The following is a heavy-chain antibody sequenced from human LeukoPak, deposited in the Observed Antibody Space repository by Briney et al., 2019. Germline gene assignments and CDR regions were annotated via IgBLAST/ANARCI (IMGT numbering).Heavy chain of an antibody. CDR1: GYTFTGYY. Sequence: ASVKVSCKASGYTFTGYYIHWVRQAPGQGLEWMGWINPNSGSTNQAQKFQGRVTLTRDTSISTAYMELSRLRSDDTAVYCCARDLRPTTVTRTIYSYYMDVWGKGTTVTVSS. D-gene: IGHD4-17*01. CDR3: ARDLRPTTVTRTIYSYYMDV. J-gene: IGHJ6*03. CDR2: INPNSGST. V-gene: IGHV1-2*02.